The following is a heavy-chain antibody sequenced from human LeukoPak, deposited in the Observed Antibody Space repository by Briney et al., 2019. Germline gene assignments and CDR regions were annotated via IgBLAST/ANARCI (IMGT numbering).Heavy chain of an antibody. V-gene: IGHV4-4*02. CDR2: IYHSGST. CDR3: ARTRDSSGWYGLDAFDI. Sequence: SETLSLTCAVSGGSISSSNWWSWVRQPPGKGLEWIGEIYHSGSTNYNPSLKSRVTISVDKSKNQFSLKLSSVTAADTAVYYCARTRDSSGWYGLDAFDIWGQGAMATVSS. J-gene: IGHJ3*02. D-gene: IGHD6-19*01. CDR1: GGSISSSNW.